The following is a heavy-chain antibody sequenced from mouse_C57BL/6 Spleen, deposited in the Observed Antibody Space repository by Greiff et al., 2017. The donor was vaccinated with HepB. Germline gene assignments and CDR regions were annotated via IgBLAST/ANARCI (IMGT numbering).Heavy chain of an antibody. CDR3: ASSTMVTYYYAMDY. V-gene: IGHV10-1*01. D-gene: IGHD2-2*01. J-gene: IGHJ4*01. CDR1: GFSFNTYA. CDR2: IRRKSNNYTT. Sequence: EVKVVESGGGLVQPKGSLKLSCAASGFSFNTYAMNWVRQAPGKGLEWVARIRRKSNNYTTYYAESVKDRITISRDDKASMLDLKMNNLKTEYTAMYYCASSTMVTYYYAMDYWGQGTSVTVSS.